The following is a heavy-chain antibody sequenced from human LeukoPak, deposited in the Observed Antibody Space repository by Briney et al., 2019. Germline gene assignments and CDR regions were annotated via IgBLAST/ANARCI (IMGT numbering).Heavy chain of an antibody. V-gene: IGHV3-73*01. D-gene: IGHD7-27*01. Sequence: GGSLRLSCAASGFTFSGSAMHWVRQTSGKGLEWVGRIRSKTSNYATAYAASVKGRFTFSRDDSKNTAYLLMNSLKTEDTAVYYCNRRAGESSGIDDWGQGTLVTVSS. J-gene: IGHJ4*02. CDR3: NRRAGESSGIDD. CDR2: IRSKTSNYAT. CDR1: GFTFSGSA.